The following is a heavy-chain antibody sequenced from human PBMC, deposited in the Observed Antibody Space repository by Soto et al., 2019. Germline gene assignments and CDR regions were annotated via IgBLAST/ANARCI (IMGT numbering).Heavy chain of an antibody. Sequence: PSETLSLTCAVSGGSITSGAYYWTWIRQHPGKGLEWIAYIHYSGRTYYNPSLKSRVTISVDTSNNQFSLKLSSVTAADTAVYYCARYSFDSSGYSNWFDPWGQGTLVTVSS. J-gene: IGHJ5*02. CDR2: IHYSGRT. CDR3: ARYSFDSSGYSNWFDP. CDR1: GGSITSGAYY. D-gene: IGHD3-22*01. V-gene: IGHV4-31*11.